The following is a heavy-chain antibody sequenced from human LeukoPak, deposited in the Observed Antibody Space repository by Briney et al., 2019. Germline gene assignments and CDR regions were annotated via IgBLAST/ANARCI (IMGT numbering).Heavy chain of an antibody. CDR1: GYTFTSYD. CDR2: MNPNSGNT. V-gene: IGHV1-8*01. D-gene: IGHD5-18*01. J-gene: IGHJ4*02. Sequence: ASVKVSCKASGYTFTSYDINWVRQATGQGLEWMGWMNPNSGNTGYAQKFQGRVTMTRNTSISTAYMELSSLRSEDTAVYYCARGYSFHDVHTAMGHGWGQGTLVTVSS. CDR3: ARGYSFHDVHTAMGHG.